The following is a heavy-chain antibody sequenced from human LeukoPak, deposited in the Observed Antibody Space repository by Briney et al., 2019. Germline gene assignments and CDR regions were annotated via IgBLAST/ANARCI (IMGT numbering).Heavy chain of an antibody. J-gene: IGHJ4*02. D-gene: IGHD5-12*01. CDR2: TSNSGGST. Sequence: GGSLRLSCVASGFTFSSYAMSWVRQAPGKGLEWVSATSNSGGSTYYADSVKGRFTISRDNSKNTLSLQMNSLRAEDTALYYCAKGWDGGYYFYFDYWGQGTLVTVSS. CDR3: AKGWDGGYYFYFDY. V-gene: IGHV3-23*01. CDR1: GFTFSSYA.